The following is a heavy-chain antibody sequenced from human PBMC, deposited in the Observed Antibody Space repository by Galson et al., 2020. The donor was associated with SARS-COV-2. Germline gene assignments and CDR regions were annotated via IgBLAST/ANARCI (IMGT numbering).Heavy chain of an antibody. V-gene: IGHV3-23*01. J-gene: IGHJ6*03. D-gene: IGHD3-10*02. Sequence: GESLKISCVASGFTFSRYGMSWVRQAPGQGLEWVATTSATTYYADSVRRRFIISRDDSKNILYLQMNGLSADDTAVYYCAKDFVRGIGYMDVWGPKTTVTVSS. CDR1: GFTFSRYG. CDR2: TSATT. CDR3: AKDFVRGIGYMDV.